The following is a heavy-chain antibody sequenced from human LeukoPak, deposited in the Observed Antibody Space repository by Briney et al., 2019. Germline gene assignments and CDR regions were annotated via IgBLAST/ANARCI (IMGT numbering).Heavy chain of an antibody. Sequence: SETLSLTCTVSGYSISSGYYWGWIRQPPGKGLEWIGNIYHSGSTYYNPSLKSRVTISVDKSKNQFSLELSSVTAADTAVYYCARGAVAGPFDYWGQGTLVTVSS. CDR1: GYSISSGYY. V-gene: IGHV4-38-2*02. CDR2: IYHSGST. CDR3: ARGAVAGPFDY. J-gene: IGHJ4*02. D-gene: IGHD6-19*01.